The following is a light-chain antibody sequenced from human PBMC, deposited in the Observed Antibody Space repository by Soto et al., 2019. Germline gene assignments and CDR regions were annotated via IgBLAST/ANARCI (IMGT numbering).Light chain of an antibody. CDR3: QLWDGGSGHRV. J-gene: IGLJ2*01. CDR1: NIGSKS. V-gene: IGLV3-21*04. CDR2: YDR. Sequence: SYVLTQPPSVSVAPGKAARITCGGNNIGSKSVHWYQQKPGQAPLLVIYYDRDRPSGIPERFSGSNSGNTATLTISRVEAGDEADYYCQLWDGGSGHRVFVGGTKLTVL.